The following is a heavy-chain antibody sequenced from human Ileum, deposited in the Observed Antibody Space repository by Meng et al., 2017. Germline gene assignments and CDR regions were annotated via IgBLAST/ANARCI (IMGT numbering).Heavy chain of an antibody. V-gene: IGHV4-4*07. CDR2: IYTSGST. J-gene: IGHJ5*02. CDR3: ARDVVPTVTYYYNWFDP. D-gene: IGHD4-17*01. CDR1: GGSISSYY. Sequence: GQLEESGPGLGKPSETLSLTCPVSGGSISSYYWSWIRQPAGKGLEWIGRIYTSGSTNYNPSLKSRVTMSVDTSKNQFSLKLSSVTAADTAVYYCARDVVPTVTYYYNWFDPWGQGTLVTVSS.